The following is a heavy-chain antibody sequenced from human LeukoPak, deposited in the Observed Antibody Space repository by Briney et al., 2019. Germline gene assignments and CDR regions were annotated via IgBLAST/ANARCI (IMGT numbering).Heavy chain of an antibody. CDR3: ARLSRAVLTYGMDV. CDR2: IYPGDSDT. Sequence: GESLKISCKGSGYSFTSDWIAWVRQMPGKGLEWMGIIYPGDSDTRYSPSFQGQVTISADKSISSAYLQWSSLKASDTVMYYCARLSRAVLTYGMDVWGKGTTVTVSS. V-gene: IGHV5-51*01. D-gene: IGHD6-19*01. CDR1: GYSFTSDW. J-gene: IGHJ6*04.